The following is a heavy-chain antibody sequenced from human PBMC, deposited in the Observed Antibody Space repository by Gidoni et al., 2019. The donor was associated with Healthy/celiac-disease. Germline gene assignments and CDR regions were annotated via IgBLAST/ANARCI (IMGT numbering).Heavy chain of an antibody. CDR1: GGSFSGYS. J-gene: IGHJ4*02. V-gene: IGHV4-34*01. CDR2: INHSGST. Sequence: QVQLQQWGAGLLKPSETLSLTCAVYGGSFSGYSWSWIRQPPGTGLEWIGEINHSGSTNYNPSLKSRVTISVDTSKNQFSLKLSSVTAADTAVYYCARGRRNGIAAAGTPQKGRGIAVAGSKGYFDYWGQGTLVTVSS. CDR3: ARGRRNGIAAAGTPQKGRGIAVAGSKGYFDY. D-gene: IGHD6-13*01.